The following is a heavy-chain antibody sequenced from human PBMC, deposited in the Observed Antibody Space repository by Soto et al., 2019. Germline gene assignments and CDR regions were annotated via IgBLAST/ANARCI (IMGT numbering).Heavy chain of an antibody. CDR3: ARVPIYYYDSSGHHAFDI. J-gene: IGHJ3*02. Sequence: SVKVSCKASGGTFSSYAISWVRQAPGQGLEWMGGIIPIFGTANYAQKFQGRVTITADESTSPAYMELSSLRSEDTAVYYCARVPIYYYDSSGHHAFDIWGQGTMVTVSS. CDR1: GGTFSSYA. D-gene: IGHD3-22*01. V-gene: IGHV1-69*13. CDR2: IIPIFGTA.